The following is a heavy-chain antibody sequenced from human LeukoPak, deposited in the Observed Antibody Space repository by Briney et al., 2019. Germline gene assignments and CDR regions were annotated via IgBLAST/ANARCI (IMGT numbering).Heavy chain of an antibody. J-gene: IGHJ6*03. D-gene: IGHD2-21*02. Sequence: GGSLRLSCSASGLIFSSYAMSWVRQAPGKGLEWVSAISGSGSSTYYADSVKGRFTISRDNSKNTLYLQMNRLRVEDTAVYYCAKRGGLPPLDYYYYYMDVWGKGTTVTVSS. CDR3: AKRGGLPPLDYYYYYMDV. V-gene: IGHV3-23*01. CDR2: ISGSGSST. CDR1: GLIFSSYA.